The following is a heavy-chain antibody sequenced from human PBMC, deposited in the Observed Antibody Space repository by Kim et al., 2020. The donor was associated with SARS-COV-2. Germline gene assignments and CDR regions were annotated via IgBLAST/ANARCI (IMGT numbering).Heavy chain of an antibody. CDR3: ARAPYNWNDADFDY. J-gene: IGHJ4*02. CDR2: IYTSGST. D-gene: IGHD1-1*01. CDR1: GGSISSYY. Sequence: SETLSLTCTVSGGSISSYYWSWIRQPAGKGLEWIGRIYTSGSTNYNPSLKSRVTMSVDTSKNQFSLKLSSVTAADTAVYYCARAPYNWNDADFDYWGQGTLVTVSS. V-gene: IGHV4-4*07.